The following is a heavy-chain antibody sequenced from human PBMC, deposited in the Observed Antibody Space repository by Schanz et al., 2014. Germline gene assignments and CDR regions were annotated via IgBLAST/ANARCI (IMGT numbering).Heavy chain of an antibody. CDR1: GFAFSSYA. Sequence: EVQLVESGGGLVQPGGSLRLSCVASGFAFSSYAMSWVRQAPGKGLEWVSVIGVDGTTTYYADSVKGRFTISRDNSKNTLYLQMNSLRPEDTAVYYCAKYRGYYRVSGSYRELEYWGQGTLVTVSS. CDR3: AKYRGYYRVSGSYRELEY. V-gene: IGHV3-23*04. CDR2: IGVDGTTT. J-gene: IGHJ4*02. D-gene: IGHD3-10*01.